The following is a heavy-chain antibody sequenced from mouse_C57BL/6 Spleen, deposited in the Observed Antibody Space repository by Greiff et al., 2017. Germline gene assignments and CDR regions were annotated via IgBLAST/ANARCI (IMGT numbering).Heavy chain of an antibody. V-gene: IGHV2-5*01. CDR1: GFSLTSYG. D-gene: IGHD1-1*01. CDR3: AKNGGSSLYAMDY. Sequence: QVQLQQSGPGLVQPSQSLSITCTVSGFSLTSYGVHWVRQSPGKGLEWLGVIWRGGSTDYNAAFMSRLSITKDNSKSQVFFKMNSLQADDTAIYYCAKNGGSSLYAMDYWGQGTSVTVSS. CDR2: IWRGGST. J-gene: IGHJ4*01.